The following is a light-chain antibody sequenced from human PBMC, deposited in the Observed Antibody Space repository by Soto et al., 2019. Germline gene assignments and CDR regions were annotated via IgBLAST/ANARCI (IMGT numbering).Light chain of an antibody. V-gene: IGKV1-39*01. CDR1: QSIYAY. Sequence: DIQLMQSPTSLSSSVGDRVTITCRASQSIYAYINWYQQKPGKVPELLIYAASTLQSGVPSRFSCGGSGTDFTLTISTLQPEDFATYFCQQSYSTPYAFGQGTKLEIK. CDR3: QQSYSTPYA. CDR2: AAS. J-gene: IGKJ2*01.